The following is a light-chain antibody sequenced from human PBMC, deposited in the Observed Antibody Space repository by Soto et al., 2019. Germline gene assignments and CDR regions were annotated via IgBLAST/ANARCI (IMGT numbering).Light chain of an antibody. CDR2: EAS. J-gene: IGKJ5*01. CDR3: QQLYTLPFT. Sequence: IQLPQSPSLLCASIGDRVTITCRASHDISTFLAWYQQKPGKAPKLLIYEASTLQSGVPSRFSGSGSGTEFTLTISGLLPEDFAAYHCQQLYTLPFTFGHGTRLEI. CDR1: HDISTF. V-gene: IGKV1-9*01.